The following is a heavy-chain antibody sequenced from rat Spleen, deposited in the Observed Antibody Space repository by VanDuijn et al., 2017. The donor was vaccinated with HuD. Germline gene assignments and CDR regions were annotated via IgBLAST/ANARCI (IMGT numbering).Heavy chain of an antibody. CDR1: GFTFKNYG. J-gene: IGHJ2*01. V-gene: IGHV5-29*01. CDR2: ISNDGSST. Sequence: EVQLVESDGGLVQPGRSLKLSCAASGFTFKNYGMHWIRQAPTKGLEWVATISNDGSSTYYRDSVKGRFIIFRDNAKNSLYLQMDSLRSEDTATYYCARQRTLYYFDYWGQGVMVPVSS. CDR3: ARQRTLYYFDY. D-gene: IGHD3-1*01.